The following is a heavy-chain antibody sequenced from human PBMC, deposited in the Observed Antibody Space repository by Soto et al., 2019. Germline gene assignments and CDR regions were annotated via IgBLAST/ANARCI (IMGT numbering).Heavy chain of an antibody. J-gene: IGHJ4*02. V-gene: IGHV1-18*01. CDR3: SNLDGYNIGK. CDR2: ISTHIGST. D-gene: IGHD5-12*01. CDR1: GYTFTSYG. Sequence: GASVKVSCKVFGYTFTSYGISWVRQAPGQGLEWMGWISTHIGSTSYAQKLQGRVTMTTDTSTSTVYMELTSLRSDDTAVYYCSNLDGYNIGKWGQGTLVTVSS.